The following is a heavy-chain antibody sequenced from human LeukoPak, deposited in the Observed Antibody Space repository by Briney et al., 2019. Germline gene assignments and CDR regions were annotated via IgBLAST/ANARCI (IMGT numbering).Heavy chain of an antibody. CDR3: ARRQPVLAAGTDY. CDR2: TDHSGST. V-gene: IGHV4-34*01. CDR1: GGSFSGYF. D-gene: IGHD6-13*01. Sequence: PSETLSLTCAVYGGSFSGYFWSWIRQPPGKGLEWIGETDHSGSTNYNPSLKSRVTISVDTSKNKFSLQLSSVTAADTGVYYCARRQPVLAAGTDYWSQGTLVTVSS. J-gene: IGHJ4*02.